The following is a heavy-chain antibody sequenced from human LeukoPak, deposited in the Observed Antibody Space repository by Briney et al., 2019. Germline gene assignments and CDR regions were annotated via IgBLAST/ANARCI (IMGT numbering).Heavy chain of an antibody. CDR2: INHSGST. Sequence: SEALSLTCTVSGGSISSSSYYWSWIRQPPGKGLEWIGEINHSGSTNYNPSLKSRVTISVDTSKNQFSLKLSSVTAADTAVYYCARSDIWGSYRFLDYWGQGALVTVSS. V-gene: IGHV4-39*07. CDR1: GGSISSSSYY. J-gene: IGHJ4*02. D-gene: IGHD3-16*02. CDR3: ARSDIWGSYRFLDY.